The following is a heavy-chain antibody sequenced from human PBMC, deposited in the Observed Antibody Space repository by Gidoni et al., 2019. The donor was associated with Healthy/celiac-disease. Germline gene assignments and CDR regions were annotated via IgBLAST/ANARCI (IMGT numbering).Heavy chain of an antibody. J-gene: IGHJ4*02. CDR3: AITGYSSGWPRNYFDY. CDR1: GGTFSSSA. CDR2: SIPILGTA. V-gene: IGHV1-69*01. Sequence: QVQLVQSGAEVKKPGSSVKVSCKASGGTFSSSAISWVRQAPGQGLEWMGGSIPILGTANYAQKSQGRVTSTADESTSTAYMELSSLRSEDTAVYYCAITGYSSGWPRNYFDYWGQGTLVTVSS. D-gene: IGHD6-19*01.